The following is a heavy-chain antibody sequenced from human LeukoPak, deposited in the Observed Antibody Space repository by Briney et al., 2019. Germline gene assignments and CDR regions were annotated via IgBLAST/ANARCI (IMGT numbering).Heavy chain of an antibody. CDR3: AKEVENRAMVRGQYYFDY. Sequence: PGGSLRLSCAASGFTFSSYAMSWVRQAPGKGLEWVSAISGSGGSTYYADSVKGRFTISRDNSKNTLYLQMNSLRAEDTAVYYCAKEVENRAMVRGQYYFDYWGQGTLVTVSS. J-gene: IGHJ4*02. CDR2: ISGSGGST. CDR1: GFTFSSYA. D-gene: IGHD3-10*01. V-gene: IGHV3-23*01.